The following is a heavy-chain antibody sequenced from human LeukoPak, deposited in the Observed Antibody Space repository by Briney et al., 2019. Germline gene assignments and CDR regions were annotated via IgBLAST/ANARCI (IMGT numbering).Heavy chain of an antibody. CDR3: ARRFSSRSDGNGYYYGHDAFDV. Sequence: PSETLSLTCSVSGDSISSSYWSWLRQPPGKGLEWIGNIYNSENTNYTPSLQGRVTMSVDTSKSQFSLQLTSVSAADTAVYYCARRFSSRSDGNGYYYGHDAFDVWGQGTLVTVSS. V-gene: IGHV4-59*08. D-gene: IGHD3-22*01. J-gene: IGHJ3*01. CDR2: IYNSENT. CDR1: GDSISSSY.